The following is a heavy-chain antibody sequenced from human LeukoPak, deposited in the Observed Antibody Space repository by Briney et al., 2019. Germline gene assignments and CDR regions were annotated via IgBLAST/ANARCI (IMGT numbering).Heavy chain of an antibody. Sequence: SVKVSCKASGGTFISYAISWVRQAPGQGLEWMGGIIPIFGTANYAQKFQGRVTITADGSTSTAYMELSSLRSEGTAVYYCARTRGGDYVLDYWGQGTLVTVSS. CDR3: ARTRGGDYVLDY. CDR1: GGTFISYA. V-gene: IGHV1-69*13. J-gene: IGHJ4*02. CDR2: IIPIFGTA. D-gene: IGHD4-17*01.